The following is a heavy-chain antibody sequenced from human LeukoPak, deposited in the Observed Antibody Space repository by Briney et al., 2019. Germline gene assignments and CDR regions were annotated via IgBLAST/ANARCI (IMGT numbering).Heavy chain of an antibody. J-gene: IGHJ5*02. V-gene: IGHV3-13*01. Sequence: PGRSLRLSCAASGFTFDDYAMHWVRQATGKGLEWVSAVGTLGDTYYPGSVKGRFTISRENAKNSLYLQMDSLRAEDTAVYYCARGRGSGWPNNWFDPWGQGTLVTASS. CDR1: GFTFDDYA. CDR3: ARGRGSGWPNNWFDP. D-gene: IGHD6-19*01. CDR2: VGTLGDT.